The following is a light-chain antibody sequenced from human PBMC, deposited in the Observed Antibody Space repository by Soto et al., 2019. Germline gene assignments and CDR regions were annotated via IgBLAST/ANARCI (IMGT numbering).Light chain of an antibody. CDR2: DAS. Sequence: IQMTQSPSSLSASVGDRVTITCRASQSISSYLNWYQQKPGKAPKLLIYDASSLESGVPSRFSGSGSGTEFTLTISSLQSEDFAVYYCQQYNNWPPRLTFGGGTKVDIK. CDR1: QSISSY. V-gene: IGKV1D-13*01. J-gene: IGKJ4*01. CDR3: QQYNNWPPRLT.